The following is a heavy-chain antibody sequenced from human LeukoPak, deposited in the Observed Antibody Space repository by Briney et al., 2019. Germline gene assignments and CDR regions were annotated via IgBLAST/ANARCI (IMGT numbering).Heavy chain of an antibody. J-gene: IGHJ6*03. Sequence: GGSLRLSCAASGFTFSSYAMSWVRQAPGKGLEWVSDISGSGGRTYYADSVKGRFTISRDTSKNTLYLPMNSLRAEDTAVYYCAKAPTSYYNYMDVWGKGTTVTVSS. CDR2: ISGSGGRT. CDR3: AKAPTSYYNYMDV. CDR1: GFTFSSYA. V-gene: IGHV3-23*01.